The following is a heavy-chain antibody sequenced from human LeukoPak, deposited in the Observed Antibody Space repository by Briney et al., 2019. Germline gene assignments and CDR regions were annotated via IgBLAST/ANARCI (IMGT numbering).Heavy chain of an antibody. V-gene: IGHV3-74*01. D-gene: IGHD1-26*01. CDR2: IASDGST. Sequence: GGSLRLSCAASGFTFSSYWMHWVRQAPGKGMVWVSRIASDGSTVYAASVKGRFTISRDNAKDTVYLQMNSLRVEDTAVYYCIGSGGWPGYWGQGTLVTVSS. CDR3: IGSGGWPGY. J-gene: IGHJ4*02. CDR1: GFTFSSYW.